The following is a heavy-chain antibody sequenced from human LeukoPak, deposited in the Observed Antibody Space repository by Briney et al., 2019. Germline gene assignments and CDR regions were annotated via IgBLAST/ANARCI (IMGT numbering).Heavy chain of an antibody. Sequence: GGSLRLSCAASGFTFSSYAMSWVRQAPGKGLEWVAVISYDGSNKYYADSVKGRFIISRDNSKNTLFLQMNSLRPEDTAVYYCARSTFGGIIVIGDYWGQGTLVTVS. J-gene: IGHJ4*02. V-gene: IGHV3-30*03. CDR3: ARSTFGGIIVIGDY. CDR2: ISYDGSNK. D-gene: IGHD3-16*02. CDR1: GFTFSSYA.